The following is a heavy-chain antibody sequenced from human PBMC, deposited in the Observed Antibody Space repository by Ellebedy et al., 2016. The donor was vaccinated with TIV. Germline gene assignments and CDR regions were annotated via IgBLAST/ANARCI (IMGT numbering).Heavy chain of an antibody. CDR1: GYSISSGYY. J-gene: IGHJ5*02. V-gene: IGHV4-38-2*02. CDR3: ARNVDP. CDR2: ISHSGST. Sequence: MPGGSLRLSCTVSGYSISSGYYWGWVRQSPGKGLEWIGHISHSGSTYYNSSLKSRVSISIDTSKNQFSLKLSSVTAADTAIYYCARNVDPWGQGTLVTVSS.